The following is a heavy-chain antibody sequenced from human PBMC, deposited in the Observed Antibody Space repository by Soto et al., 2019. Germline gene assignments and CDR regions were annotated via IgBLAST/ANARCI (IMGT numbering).Heavy chain of an antibody. Sequence: LRLSCVASGFMFTRSTMNWVRQAPGKGLEWVSSITSASDYIFYADSVKGRFTISRDNAKNSLYLQMNSLRAEDTAVYYCARVGTGSSTPLDIWGQGTMVTVAS. CDR2: ITSASDYI. D-gene: IGHD3-9*01. CDR3: ARVGTGSSTPLDI. J-gene: IGHJ3*02. V-gene: IGHV3-21*01. CDR1: GFMFTRST.